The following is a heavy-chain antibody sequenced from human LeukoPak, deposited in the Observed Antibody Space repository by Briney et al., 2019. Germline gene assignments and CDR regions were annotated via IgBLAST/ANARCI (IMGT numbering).Heavy chain of an antibody. CDR3: AKDCGGYDSVFDY. Sequence: GGSLRLSCAASGFTFSSYAMSWVRQAPGKGLEWVSAISGSGGSTYYADSVKGRFTISRDNSKNTLYLQMNSLRAEDTAVYYSAKDCGGYDSVFDYWGQGTMVSVPS. CDR1: GFTFSSYA. J-gene: IGHJ4*02. CDR2: ISGSGGST. D-gene: IGHD5-12*01. V-gene: IGHV3-23*01.